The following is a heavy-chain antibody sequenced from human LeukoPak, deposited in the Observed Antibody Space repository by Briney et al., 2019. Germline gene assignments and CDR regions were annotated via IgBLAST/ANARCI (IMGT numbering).Heavy chain of an antibody. Sequence: SGGSLRLSCAAPGFTFSSYGMHWVRQAPGKGLEWVAVIWYDGSNKYYADSVKGRFTISRDNPKNTLYLQMNSLRAEDTAVYYCARGGYYIDYWGQGTLVTVSS. V-gene: IGHV3-33*01. J-gene: IGHJ4*02. D-gene: IGHD3-3*01. CDR3: ARGGYYIDY. CDR2: IWYDGSNK. CDR1: GFTFSSYG.